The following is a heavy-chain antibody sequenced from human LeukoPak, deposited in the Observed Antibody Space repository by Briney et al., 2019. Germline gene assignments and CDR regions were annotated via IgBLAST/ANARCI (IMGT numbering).Heavy chain of an antibody. J-gene: IGHJ4*02. CDR3: ARAEGIRYFDY. D-gene: IGHD3-9*01. CDR2: INPSGGST. V-gene: IGHV1-46*01. Sequence: GASVKVSRKASGYTFTSYYMHWVRQAPGQGLEWMGIINPSGGSTSYAQKFQGRVTMTRDTSTSTVYMELSSLRSEDTAVYYCARAEGIRYFDYWGQGTLVTVSS. CDR1: GYTFTSYY.